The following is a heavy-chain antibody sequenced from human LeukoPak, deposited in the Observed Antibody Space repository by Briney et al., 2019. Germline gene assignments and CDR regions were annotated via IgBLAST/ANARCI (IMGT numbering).Heavy chain of an antibody. J-gene: IGHJ6*02. V-gene: IGHV3-23*01. CDR2: IVSGSGGTT. CDR1: GFTFSSYA. D-gene: IGHD3-10*01. Sequence: GGSLRLSCAASGFTFSSYAMRWVRQAPGKGLEWVSAIVSGSGGTTIYADSVKGRFTISRDNSKNTLYLQMSSLRDEDTAVYYCAKNYESGRGVPYGMDVWGQGTTVTVSS. CDR3: AKNYESGRGVPYGMDV.